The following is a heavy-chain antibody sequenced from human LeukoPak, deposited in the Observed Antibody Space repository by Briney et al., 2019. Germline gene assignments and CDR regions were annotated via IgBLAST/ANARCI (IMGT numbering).Heavy chain of an antibody. V-gene: IGHV3-66*01. CDR3: ATTYVWGSYFDY. Sequence: GGSLRLSCPASGFTVSSNYMSWVRQAQGKGLEWVSVIYSDGGTYYADSVKGRFTISRDNSKNTLYLQMNSLRAEDTAVYYCATTYVWGSYFDYWGQGTLVTVSS. J-gene: IGHJ4*02. CDR1: GFTVSSNY. D-gene: IGHD3-16*01. CDR2: IYSDGGT.